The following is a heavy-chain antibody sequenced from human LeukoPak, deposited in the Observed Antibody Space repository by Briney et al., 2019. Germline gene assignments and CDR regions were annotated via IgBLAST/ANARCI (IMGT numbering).Heavy chain of an antibody. V-gene: IGHV3-11*06. D-gene: IGHD2-2*01. CDR2: ISSSSYT. J-gene: IGHJ4*02. CDR3: AREGSVVVPHYYFDY. Sequence: GGSLRLSCAASGFTFSDYYMSWIRQAPGKGLEWVSYISSSSYTNYADSVKGRFTVSRDNAKNSLYLQMNSLRAEDTAVYYCAREGSVVVPHYYFDYWGQGTLVTVSS. CDR1: GFTFSDYY.